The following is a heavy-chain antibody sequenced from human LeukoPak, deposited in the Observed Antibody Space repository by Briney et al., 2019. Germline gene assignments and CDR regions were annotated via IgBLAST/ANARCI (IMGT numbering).Heavy chain of an antibody. CDR2: ISSSSSYI. Sequence: SGGSLRLSCAASGFTFSSYSMNWVRQAPGKGLEWVSSISSSSSYIYYADSVKGRFTISRDNAKNSLYLQMNSLRAEDTALYYCAKDRRGITMIVVVMAYYYYGIDVWGQGTTVTVSS. CDR3: AKDRRGITMIVVVMAYYYYGIDV. CDR1: GFTFSSYS. J-gene: IGHJ6*02. V-gene: IGHV3-21*04. D-gene: IGHD3-22*01.